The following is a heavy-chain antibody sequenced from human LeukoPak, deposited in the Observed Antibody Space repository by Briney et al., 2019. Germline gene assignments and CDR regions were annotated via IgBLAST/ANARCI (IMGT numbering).Heavy chain of an antibody. V-gene: IGHV5-51*01. CDR1: GYSFASYW. D-gene: IGHD5-18*01. Sequence: GESLKISCVASGYSFASYWIGCGRQMPAKGVEWMGIIYPGDSDTRYGPSFQGQVTISADKSISTAYLQWSSLKASDTAMYYCARLGYPYSPDYWGQGTLVAVPS. CDR3: ARLGYPYSPDY. CDR2: IYPGDSDT. J-gene: IGHJ4*02.